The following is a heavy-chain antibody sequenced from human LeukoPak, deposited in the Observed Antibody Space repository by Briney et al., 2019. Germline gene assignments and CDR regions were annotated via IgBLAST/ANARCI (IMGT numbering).Heavy chain of an antibody. V-gene: IGHV4-38-2*02. CDR3: ARLNWNYVGWFDP. J-gene: IGHJ5*02. CDR2: IYHSGST. Sequence: SETLSLTCTVSGYSISRGYYWGWIRQPPGKGLEWIGSIYHSGSTYYNPSLKSRVTISVDTSKNQFSLKLSSVTAADTAVYYCARLNWNYVGWFDPWGQGTLVTVSS. CDR1: GYSISRGYY. D-gene: IGHD1-7*01.